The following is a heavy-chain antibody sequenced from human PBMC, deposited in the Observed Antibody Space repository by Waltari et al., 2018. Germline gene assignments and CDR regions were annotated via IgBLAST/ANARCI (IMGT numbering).Heavy chain of an antibody. Sequence: QVQLQESGPGLMKPSETLSLSCTVSGASLTTYYWSWIHQPPGKGLEYIGYIHDSGDTNHSPSLRRRVSVSMDTSKNQFSLKVSSVTAADSAVYYCARVHGSESPLSWGTDVWGQGTAVTVSS. J-gene: IGHJ6*02. V-gene: IGHV4-59*01. CDR3: ARVHGSESPLSWGTDV. CDR2: IHDSGDT. CDR1: GASLTTYY.